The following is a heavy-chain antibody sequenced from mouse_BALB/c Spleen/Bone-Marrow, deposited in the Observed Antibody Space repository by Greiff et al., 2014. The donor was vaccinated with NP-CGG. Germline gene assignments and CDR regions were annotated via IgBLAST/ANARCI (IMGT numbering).Heavy chain of an antibody. CDR1: GFNIKDTY. J-gene: IGHJ3*01. D-gene: IGHD2-14*01. Sequence: VQLQQSGAELVKPGASVKLSCTASGFNIKDTYMHWVKQRPEQGLEWIGRIYPANGNTKYDPKFQGKATITADTSSNTAYLQLSSLTSEDTAVYYCARIYYRDDVHGFAYWGQGTLVTVSA. V-gene: IGHV14-3*02. CDR2: IYPANGNT. CDR3: ARIYYRDDVHGFAY.